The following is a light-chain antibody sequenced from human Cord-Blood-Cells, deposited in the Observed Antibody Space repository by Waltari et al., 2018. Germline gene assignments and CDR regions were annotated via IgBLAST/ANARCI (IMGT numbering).Light chain of an antibody. J-gene: IGKJ4*01. CDR3: QQYYSTPPLT. CDR1: QSVFYSSNNKNY. CDR2: WAS. V-gene: IGKV4-1*01. Sequence: DIVMTQSPDSLAVSLVERATINCTSSQSVFYSSNNKNYLAWYQQKPGQPSKMLIYWASNRESVVPDRFSGSGSVTDCTLTISSLQAEDVAVYYCQQYYSTPPLTFGGGTKVEIK.